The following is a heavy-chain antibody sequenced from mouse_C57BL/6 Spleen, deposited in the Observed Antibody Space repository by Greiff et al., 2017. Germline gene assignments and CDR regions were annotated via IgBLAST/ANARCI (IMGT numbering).Heavy chain of an antibody. Sequence: DVKLQESGPGMVKPSQSLSLTCTVTGYSITSGYDWHWIRHFPGNKLEWMGYISYSGSTNYNPSLKSRISITHDTSKNHFFLKLNSVTTEDTATYYCASGKNYYDYHPAWFAYWGQGTLVTVSA. CDR3: ASGKNYYDYHPAWFAY. CDR1: GYSITSGYD. CDR2: ISYSGST. D-gene: IGHD2-4*01. J-gene: IGHJ3*01. V-gene: IGHV3-1*01.